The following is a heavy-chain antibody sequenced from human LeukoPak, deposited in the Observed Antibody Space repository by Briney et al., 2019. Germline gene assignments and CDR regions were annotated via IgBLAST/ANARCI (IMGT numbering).Heavy chain of an antibody. D-gene: IGHD1-14*01. Sequence: GGSLRLSCAASGFTFSSYWMNWVDQPPGKGLEWVDNIKQVGSEKYYVDSVKGRFTISRDNAKNSLFLQMNSLRAEDTAVYYCARDHSEPGVFFDSWGQGTLVTVPS. CDR2: IKQVGSEK. J-gene: IGHJ4*02. CDR1: GFTFSSYW. V-gene: IGHV3-7*05. CDR3: ARDHSEPGVFFDS.